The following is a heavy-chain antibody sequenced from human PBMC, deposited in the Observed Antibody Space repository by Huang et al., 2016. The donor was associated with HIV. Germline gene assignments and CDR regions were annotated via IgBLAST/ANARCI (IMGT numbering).Heavy chain of an antibody. J-gene: IGHJ4*02. V-gene: IGHV4-59*11. D-gene: IGHD1-26*01. Sequence: QVQLQESGPRLAKPSETLSLICSVSGASISSHSWSWIRQPPGRGLEWIGTPYSNGITAYNPSLKSRVTTSVDTSKRQFSLKLTSLTATDTAVYYCATLGVAADDFWGQGTLVTVSS. CDR1: GASISSHS. CDR2: PYSNGIT. CDR3: ATLGVAADDF.